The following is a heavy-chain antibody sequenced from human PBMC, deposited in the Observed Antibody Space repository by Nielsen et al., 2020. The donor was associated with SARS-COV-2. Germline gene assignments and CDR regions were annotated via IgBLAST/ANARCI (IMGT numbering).Heavy chain of an antibody. D-gene: IGHD6-19*01. CDR2: ISWNSGSI. CDR1: GFTFDGYA. V-gene: IGHV3-9*01. CDR3: AKDMGIAVAGGGAFDI. J-gene: IGHJ3*02. Sequence: SLKISCAASGFTFDGYAMHWVRQAPGKGLEWVSGISWNSGSIGYADSVKGRITISRDNAKNSLYLQMNSLRAEDTALYYCAKDMGIAVAGGGAFDIWGQGTMVTVSS.